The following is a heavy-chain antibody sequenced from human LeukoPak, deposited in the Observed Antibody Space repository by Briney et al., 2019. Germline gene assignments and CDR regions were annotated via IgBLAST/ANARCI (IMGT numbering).Heavy chain of an antibody. CDR1: GGSISTSNYY. Sequence: SETLSLTCTVSGGSISTSNYYWGWIRQPPGKGLEWIGNIFYSGSTYYSPSVKSRVTISLDTSRNQFSLKLSSVTAADTAVYYCARDRPEVGAQPYYYKDVWGRGTTVTISS. V-gene: IGHV4-39*07. D-gene: IGHD1-26*01. CDR3: ARDRPEVGAQPYYYKDV. J-gene: IGHJ6*03. CDR2: IFYSGST.